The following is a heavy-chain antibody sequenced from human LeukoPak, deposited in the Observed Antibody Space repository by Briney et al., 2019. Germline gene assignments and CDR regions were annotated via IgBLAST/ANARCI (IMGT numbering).Heavy chain of an antibody. Sequence: GGSLKLSCAASGFTVSSNYMSWVRQAPGKGLEWVSVIYSGGSTYYADSVKGRFTISRDNSKNTLYLQMNSLRAEDTAVYYCARIWHHGDYDDYWGQGTLVTVSS. J-gene: IGHJ4*02. CDR3: ARIWHHGDYDDY. V-gene: IGHV3-53*01. D-gene: IGHD4-17*01. CDR2: IYSGGST. CDR1: GFTVSSNY.